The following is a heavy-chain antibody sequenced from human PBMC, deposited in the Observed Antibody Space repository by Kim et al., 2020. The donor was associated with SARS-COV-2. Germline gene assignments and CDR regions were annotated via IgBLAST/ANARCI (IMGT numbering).Heavy chain of an antibody. J-gene: IGHJ4*02. CDR2: INPSGCST. CDR1: GYTFTSYY. D-gene: IGHD2-21*02. V-gene: IGHV1-46*01. Sequence: ASVKVSCKASGYTFTSYYMHWVRQAPGQGLEWMGIINPSGCSTSYAQKFQGRVTMTRDTSTSTVYMELSSLRSEDTALYYCARDGGSERDSIYFDGDCYGILLAVGYFDYWGQGTLVTVSS. CDR3: ARDGGSERDSIYFDGDCYGILLAVGYFDY.